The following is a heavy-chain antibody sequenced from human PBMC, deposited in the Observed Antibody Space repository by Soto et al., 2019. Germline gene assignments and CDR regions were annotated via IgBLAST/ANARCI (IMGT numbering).Heavy chain of an antibody. CDR1: GYTFTGYY. Sequence: GASVKVSCKASGYTFTGYYMHWVRQAPGQGLEWMGWINPKSGGINYAQKFQGRVTMTRDTSISTAYMELSRLRSDDTAVYYCARGSQGLELNYYYYYGMAVWGQGTTVTVSS. J-gene: IGHJ6*02. D-gene: IGHD1-26*01. CDR3: ARGSQGLELNYYYYYGMAV. CDR2: INPKSGGI. V-gene: IGHV1-2*02.